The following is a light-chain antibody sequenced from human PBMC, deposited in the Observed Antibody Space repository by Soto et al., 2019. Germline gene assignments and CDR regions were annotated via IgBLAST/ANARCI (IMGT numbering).Light chain of an antibody. J-gene: IGKJ1*01. CDR1: RSVNTY. V-gene: IGKV1-39*01. Sequence: DIQMTQSPSTLSASVGDRVTITCRASRSVNTYLNWYQQKPGKAPKLLIYDASSFQSGVPRRFSGSGSGTDFTLTINNLQPEDFASYYCQQTYSTRCTFGQGTKVDIK. CDR2: DAS. CDR3: QQTYSTRCT.